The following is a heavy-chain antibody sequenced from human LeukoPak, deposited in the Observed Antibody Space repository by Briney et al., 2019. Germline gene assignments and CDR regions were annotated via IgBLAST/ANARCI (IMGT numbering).Heavy chain of an antibody. V-gene: IGHV4-31*03. CDR1: GGXISSGGYY. D-gene: IGHD3-22*01. CDR3: ARARSDSSGYYY. Sequence: SETLSLTCTVSGGXISSGGYYWSWIRQHPGKGLEWIGYIYYSGSTYYNPSLKSRVTISVGTSKNQFSLKLSSVTAADTAVYYCARARSDSSGYYYWGQGTLVTVSS. J-gene: IGHJ4*02. CDR2: IYYSGST.